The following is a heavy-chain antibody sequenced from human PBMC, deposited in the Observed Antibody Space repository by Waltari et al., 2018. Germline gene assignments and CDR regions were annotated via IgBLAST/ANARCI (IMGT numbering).Heavy chain of an antibody. Sequence: EVQLLESGGGLVQPGGSLRLSCAASGFTFSSYAMSWVRPAPGKGLEWVSVIYSGGSTYEADSVKGRFTISRDNSKNTLYLQMNSLRAEDTAVYYCAGKGAYPLPSVWGQGTLVTVSS. CDR1: GFTFSSYA. V-gene: IGHV3-23*03. CDR2: IYSGGST. D-gene: IGHD3-16*01. J-gene: IGHJ4*02. CDR3: AGKGAYPLPSV.